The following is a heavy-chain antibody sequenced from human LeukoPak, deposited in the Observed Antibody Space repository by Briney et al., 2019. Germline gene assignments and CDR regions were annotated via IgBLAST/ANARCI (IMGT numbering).Heavy chain of an antibody. CDR2: ISGSGGST. CDR3: AKGGRTITMIVVSYFDY. V-gene: IGHV3-23*01. Sequence: GGSLRPSCAASGFTFSSYAMSWVRQAPGKGLEWVSAISGSGGSTYYADSVKGRFTISRDNSKNTLYLQMNSLRAEDTAVYYCAKGGRTITMIVVSYFDYWGQGTLVTVSS. D-gene: IGHD3-22*01. J-gene: IGHJ4*02. CDR1: GFTFSSYA.